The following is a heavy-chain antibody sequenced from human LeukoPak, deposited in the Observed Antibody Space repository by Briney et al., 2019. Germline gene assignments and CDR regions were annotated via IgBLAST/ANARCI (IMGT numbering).Heavy chain of an antibody. V-gene: IGHV4-30-2*01. J-gene: IGHJ3*02. D-gene: IGHD3-10*01. CDR1: GGSISSGCYS. Sequence: SQTLSLTCAVSGGSISSGCYSWSWIRQPPGKGLEWIGYIYHSGSTYYNPSLKSRVTISVDRSKNQFSLKLSSVTAADMAVYYCARDGGGAFDIWGQGTIVTVSS. CDR2: IYHSGST. CDR3: ARDGGGAFDI.